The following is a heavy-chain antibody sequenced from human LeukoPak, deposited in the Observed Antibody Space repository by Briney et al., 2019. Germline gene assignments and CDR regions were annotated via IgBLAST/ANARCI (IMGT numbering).Heavy chain of an antibody. CDR1: GGSISSYY. CDR2: IYYSGST. D-gene: IGHD3-22*01. V-gene: IGHV4-59*01. Sequence: SETLSLTCTVSGGSISSYYWSWIRQPPGKGLEGIGYIYYSGSTNYNPSLKSRVTISVDTSKNQFSLKLSSVTAADTAVYYCARGGQNYYDSPKANQYNWFDPWGQGTLVTVSS. J-gene: IGHJ5*02. CDR3: ARGGQNYYDSPKANQYNWFDP.